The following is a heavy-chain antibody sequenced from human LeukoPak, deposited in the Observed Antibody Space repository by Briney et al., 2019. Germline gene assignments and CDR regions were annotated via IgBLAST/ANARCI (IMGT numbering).Heavy chain of an antibody. CDR2: ISAYNGNT. CDR1: GYTFTSYG. CDR3: ARNLGYCSGGSCYAHYYYGMDV. V-gene: IGHV1-18*01. J-gene: IGHJ6*02. Sequence: GASVKVSCKASGYTFTSYGISWVRQAPGQGLEWMGWISAYNGNTNYAQKLQGRVNMTTDTSTSTAYMELRSLRSDDTAVYYCARNLGYCSGGSCYAHYYYGMDVWGQGTTVTVSS. D-gene: IGHD2-15*01.